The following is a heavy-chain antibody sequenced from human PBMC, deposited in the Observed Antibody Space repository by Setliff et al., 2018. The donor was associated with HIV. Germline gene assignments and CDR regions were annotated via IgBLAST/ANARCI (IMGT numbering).Heavy chain of an antibody. V-gene: IGHV4-39*07. CDR2: IYYSGST. Sequence: SETLSLTCTVSGGSISSSSYYWGWIRQPPGKGLAWIGSIYYSGSTFYNPSLKSRVSISLDMSKNLFSLNLTSVTAADTAVYYCARDLGYCSGGSCYWYYWGQGTLVTVSS. CDR3: ARDLGYCSGGSCYWYY. J-gene: IGHJ4*02. D-gene: IGHD2-15*01. CDR1: GGSISSSSYY.